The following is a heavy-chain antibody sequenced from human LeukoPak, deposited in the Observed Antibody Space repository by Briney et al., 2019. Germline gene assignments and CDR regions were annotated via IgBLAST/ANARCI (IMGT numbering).Heavy chain of an antibody. CDR3: ARDSSVAGDAFDI. Sequence: ASVKVSCKASGYTFTSYYMHWVRQAPGQGLEWMGIINPSGGSTGYAQKFQGRVTMTRDTSTSTVYMELSSLRSEDTAVYYCARDSSVAGDAFDIWGQGTMVTVSS. CDR2: INPSGGST. CDR1: GYTFTSYY. J-gene: IGHJ3*02. V-gene: IGHV1-46*03. D-gene: IGHD2-15*01.